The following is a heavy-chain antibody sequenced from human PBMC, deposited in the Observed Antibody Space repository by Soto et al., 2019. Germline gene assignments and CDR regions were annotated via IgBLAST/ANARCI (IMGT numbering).Heavy chain of an antibody. D-gene: IGHD2-15*01. J-gene: IGHJ5*02. V-gene: IGHV1-46*01. Sequence: QVQLVQSGAEVKKPGASVKVSCKASGYTFTSYYMLWVRQAPGQGLERMGIINPSGGSTSYAQKFQGTVTMTKDTSASPVDMELSILRSEDAAVYYRARGLGYCSGGSCKNWFDPWGQGTLVTVCS. CDR2: INPSGGST. CDR3: ARGLGYCSGGSCKNWFDP. CDR1: GYTFTSYY.